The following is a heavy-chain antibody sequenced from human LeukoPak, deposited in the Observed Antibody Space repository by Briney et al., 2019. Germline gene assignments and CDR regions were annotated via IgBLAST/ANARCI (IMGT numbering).Heavy chain of an antibody. CDR3: ARGWTYSSSFDY. CDR2: ISGSGGST. Sequence: PGGSLRLSCAASGFTFSSYAMSWVRQAPGKGLEWASAISGSGGSTYYADSVKGRFTISRDNSKNTLYLQMNSLRAEDTAAYYCARGWTYSSSFDYWGQGTLVTVSS. J-gene: IGHJ4*02. CDR1: GFTFSSYA. D-gene: IGHD6-6*01. V-gene: IGHV3-23*01.